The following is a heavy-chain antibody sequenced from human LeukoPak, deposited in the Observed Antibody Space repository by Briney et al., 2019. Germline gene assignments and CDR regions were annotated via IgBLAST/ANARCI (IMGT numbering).Heavy chain of an antibody. V-gene: IGHV4-34*01. CDR3: ARRNWGSDAFDI. D-gene: IGHD7-27*01. J-gene: IGHJ3*02. CDR2: INHSGST. Sequence: PGGSLRLSCAASGFTFSSYGMNWIRQPPGKGLEWIGEINHSGSTNYNPSLKSRVTISVDTSKNQFSLKLSSVTAADTAVYYCARRNWGSDAFDIWGQGTMVTVSS. CDR1: GFTFSSYG.